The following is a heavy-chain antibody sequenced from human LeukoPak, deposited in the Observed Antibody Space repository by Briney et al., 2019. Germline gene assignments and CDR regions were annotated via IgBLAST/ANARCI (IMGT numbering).Heavy chain of an antibody. J-gene: IGHJ2*01. Sequence: SETLSLTCTVSGGSISSYYWSWIRQPPGKGLEWIGYIYYSGSTNYNPSLKSRVTISVDTSKNQFSLKLSSVTAADTAVYYCARDNQLLYWYFDLWGRGTLVTVSS. CDR1: GGSISSYY. V-gene: IGHV4-59*01. D-gene: IGHD2-2*01. CDR3: ARDNQLLYWYFDL. CDR2: IYYSGST.